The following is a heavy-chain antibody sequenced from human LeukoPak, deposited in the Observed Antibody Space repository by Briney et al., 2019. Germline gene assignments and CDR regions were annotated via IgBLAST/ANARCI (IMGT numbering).Heavy chain of an antibody. D-gene: IGHD1-26*01. CDR3: ARGGGIVGATTLFDS. V-gene: IGHV3-66*01. Sequence: GGSLRLSCAASGLTFSGSATSWVRQAPGKGLEWVSVIYSGGSTYYADSVKGRFTISRDTSKNTLYLQMNSLRAEDTAVYYCARGGGIVGATTLFDSWGQGTLVTVSS. CDR2: IYSGGST. CDR1: GLTFSGSA. J-gene: IGHJ4*02.